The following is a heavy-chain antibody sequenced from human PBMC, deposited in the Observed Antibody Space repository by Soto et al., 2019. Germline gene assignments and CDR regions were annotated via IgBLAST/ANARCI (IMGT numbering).Heavy chain of an antibody. J-gene: IGHJ4*02. CDR3: AKARGAYLVYDFDS. CDR2: ISGGGGGT. D-gene: IGHD5-12*01. CDR1: GLTFHNFA. V-gene: IGHV3-23*01. Sequence: PGGSLRLSCAASGLTFHNFAMTWVRQAPGMGLEWVSTISGGGGGTCYADSVKGRFTISRDNSKNTLYLQMNSLKAEDTAVYYCAKARGAYLVYDFDSWGQGTPVTVSS.